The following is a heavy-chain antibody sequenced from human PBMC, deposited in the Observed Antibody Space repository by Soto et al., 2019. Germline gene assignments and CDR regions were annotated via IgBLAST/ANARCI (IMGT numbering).Heavy chain of an antibody. CDR3: ARDCSSSSCYGRAFDV. CDR2: IYHSGSI. D-gene: IGHD2-2*01. V-gene: IGHV4-4*02. J-gene: IGHJ3*01. Sequence: QVQLQESGPGLVKPSGTLSLTCAVSSGSISSTNWWSWVRQSPGKGLERIGEIYHSGSINYNPSLKSRVTMSVDKSKNQFSLKLSSVTAADTAVYYCARDCSSSSCYGRAFDVWGQGTMVTVSS. CDR1: SGSISSTNW.